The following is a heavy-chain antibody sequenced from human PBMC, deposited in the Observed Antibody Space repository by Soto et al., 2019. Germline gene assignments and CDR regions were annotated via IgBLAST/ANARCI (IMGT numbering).Heavy chain of an antibody. V-gene: IGHV4-39*01. J-gene: IGHJ5*02. CDR1: GGSISSSSYY. Sequence: PSETLSLTCTVSGGSISSSSYYWGWIRQPPGKGLEWIGSIYYSGSTYYNPSLKSRVTISVDTSKNQFSLKLSSVTAADTAVYYCARFKRHYDSSGYYARGLNWFDPWGQGNLVT. CDR3: ARFKRHYDSSGYYARGLNWFDP. D-gene: IGHD3-22*01. CDR2: IYYSGST.